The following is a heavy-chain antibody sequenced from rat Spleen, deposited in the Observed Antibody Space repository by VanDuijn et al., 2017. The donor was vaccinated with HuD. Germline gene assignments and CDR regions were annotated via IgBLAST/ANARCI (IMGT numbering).Heavy chain of an antibody. J-gene: IGHJ2*01. V-gene: IGHV5-29*01. CDR2: ISYDGTAT. CDR3: ARRETSFDY. CDR1: GLSFSNYD. Sequence: EVQLVESGGGLVQPGRSLKLSCAASGLSFSNYDMAWVRQAPTKGLEWVASISYDGTATYYRDSVKGRFTISRDNARSTLYLQMDSLRSEDTATYYCARRETSFDYWGQGVMVTVSS.